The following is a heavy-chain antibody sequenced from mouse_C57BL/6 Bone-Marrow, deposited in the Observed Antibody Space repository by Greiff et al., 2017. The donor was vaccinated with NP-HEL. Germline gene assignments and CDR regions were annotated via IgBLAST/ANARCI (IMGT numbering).Heavy chain of an antibody. CDR1: GYAFTNYL. CDR3: ARHYGSSYDWYFDV. CDR2: INPGSGGT. J-gene: IGHJ1*03. V-gene: IGHV1-54*01. Sequence: QVQLKQSGAELVRPGTSVKVSCKASGYAFTNYLIEWVKQRPGQGLEWIGVINPGSGGTNYNEKFKGKATLTADKSSSTAYMQLSSLTSEDSAVDFCARHYGSSYDWYFDVWGTGTTVTVSS. D-gene: IGHD1-1*01.